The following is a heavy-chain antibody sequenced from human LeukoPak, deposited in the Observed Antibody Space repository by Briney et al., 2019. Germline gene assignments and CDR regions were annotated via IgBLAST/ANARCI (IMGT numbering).Heavy chain of an antibody. CDR3: ARAPIYSYGHSIDY. CDR1: GASISGNY. J-gene: IGHJ4*02. CDR2: IYFGGSS. V-gene: IGHV4-59*01. D-gene: IGHD5-18*01. Sequence: SETLSLTCTVSGASISGNYWSWIRQHPGKGLEWIGYIYFGGSSNYNPSLKSRVTISVDTSRNQLSLRLTSVTAADTAVYYCARAPIYSYGHSIDYWGQGTLVTVSS.